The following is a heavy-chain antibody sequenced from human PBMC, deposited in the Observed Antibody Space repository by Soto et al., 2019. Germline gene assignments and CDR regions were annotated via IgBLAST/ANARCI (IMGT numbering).Heavy chain of an antibody. Sequence: SETLSLTCTVSGASISRYYWSWIRQSPGKGLEWIGYLYNTGSTIYNPSLKSRVTISVDTSKNQFSLKLTSVTAADTAVYYCARGAYYDFWSGYQMPYYYYGMDVWGQGTTVTV. CDR3: ARGAYYDFWSGYQMPYYYYGMDV. D-gene: IGHD3-3*01. J-gene: IGHJ6*02. V-gene: IGHV4-59*12. CDR1: GASISRYY. CDR2: LYNTGST.